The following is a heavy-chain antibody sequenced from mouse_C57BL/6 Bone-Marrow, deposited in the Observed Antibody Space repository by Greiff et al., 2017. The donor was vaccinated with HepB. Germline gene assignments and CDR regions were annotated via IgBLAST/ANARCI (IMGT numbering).Heavy chain of an antibody. Sequence: EVKLMESGGGLVQPGGSLKLSCAASGFTFSDYYMYWVRQTPEKRLEWVAYISNGGGSTYYPDTVKGRFTISRDNAKNTLYLQMSRLKTEDTAMYCCAKHNSSGYYYAMDYWGQGTSVTVSS. CDR2: ISNGGGST. V-gene: IGHV5-12*01. CDR1: GFTFSDYY. D-gene: IGHD3-2*02. J-gene: IGHJ4*01. CDR3: AKHNSSGYYYAMDY.